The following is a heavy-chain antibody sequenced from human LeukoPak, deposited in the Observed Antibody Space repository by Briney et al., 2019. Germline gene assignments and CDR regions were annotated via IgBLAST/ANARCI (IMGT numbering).Heavy chain of an antibody. V-gene: IGHV3-23*01. J-gene: IGHJ3*02. CDR1: GFSISRYW. CDR2: ISGSGGST. D-gene: IGHD3-10*01. CDR3: AKGLYRYYLENDAFDI. Sequence: GGSLRLSCAASGFSISRYWMSWVRQAPGKGLEWVSAISGSGGSTYYADSVKGRFTISRDNSKNTLYLQMNSLRAEDTAVYYCAKGLYRYYLENDAFDIWGQGTMVTVSS.